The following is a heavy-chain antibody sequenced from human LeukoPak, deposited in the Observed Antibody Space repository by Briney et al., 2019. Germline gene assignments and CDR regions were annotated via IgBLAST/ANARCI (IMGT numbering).Heavy chain of an antibody. CDR3: ARDYDYGDYPGY. CDR1: GLMFGDYG. J-gene: IGHJ4*02. D-gene: IGHD4-17*01. CDR2: INWNGGRT. Sequence: GGSLRLSCAASGLMFGDYGMSWVRQAPGKGLEWVSGINWNGGRTGYADSVKGRFTISRDNAKNSLYLQMNSLRAEDTALYYCARDYDYGDYPGYWGQGTLVTVSS. V-gene: IGHV3-20*04.